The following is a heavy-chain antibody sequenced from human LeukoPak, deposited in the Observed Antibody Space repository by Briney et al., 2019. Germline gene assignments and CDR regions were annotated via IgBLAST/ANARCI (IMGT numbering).Heavy chain of an antibody. CDR2: IYYSGST. CDR3: AGAYSSGWYLRPPLEYFQH. J-gene: IGHJ1*01. Sequence: SSETLSLTCTVSGGSISSSSYYWGWIRQPPGKGLEWIGSIYYSGSTYYNPSLKSRVTISVDTSKNQFSLKLSSVTAADTAVYYCAGAYSSGWYLRPPLEYFQHWGQGTLVTVSS. D-gene: IGHD6-19*01. CDR1: GGSISSSSYY. V-gene: IGHV4-39*01.